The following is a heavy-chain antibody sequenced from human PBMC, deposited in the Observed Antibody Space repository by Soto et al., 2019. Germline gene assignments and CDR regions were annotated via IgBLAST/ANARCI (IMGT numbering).Heavy chain of an antibody. CDR2: ISSSSTTI. CDR3: AREETVTTGVFDI. V-gene: IGHV3-48*01. CDR1: GFTFSSYS. J-gene: IGHJ3*02. D-gene: IGHD4-17*01. Sequence: EVQLVESGGGLVQPGGSLRLSCAASGFTFSSYSMNWVRQAPGKGLEWVSYISSSSTTIYYADSVKGRFTISRDNAKNSLYLQMNSLRAEDTAVYYCAREETVTTGVFDIWGQGTMVTVSS.